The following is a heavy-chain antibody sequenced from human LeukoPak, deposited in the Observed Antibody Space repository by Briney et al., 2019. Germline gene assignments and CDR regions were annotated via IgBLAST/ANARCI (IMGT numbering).Heavy chain of an antibody. J-gene: IGHJ4*02. CDR1: GFTVSSNY. D-gene: IGHD4-17*01. V-gene: IGHV3-66*01. CDR3: ATGLQTTLRSMWAY. CDR2: IYSGGST. Sequence: PGGSLRLSCAASGFTVSSNYMSWVRQAPGKGLEWVSVIYSGGSTYYADSVKGRFTISRDNSKNTLYLQMNSLRAEDTAVYYCATGLQTTLRSMWAYWGQGTLVTVSS.